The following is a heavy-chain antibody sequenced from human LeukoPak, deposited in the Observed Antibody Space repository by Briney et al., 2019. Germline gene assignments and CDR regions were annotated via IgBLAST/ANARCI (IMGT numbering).Heavy chain of an antibody. CDR1: GFILSNYP. V-gene: IGHV3-30*09. Sequence: PRGSLRLSCAGSGFILSNYPMHWVRQAPGKGLEWLAVVAYQTRNSYSAGSVKGRFAISSDDSKNILYLEMNRLRAEDTAIYYCARDALQGSATHTFPDKWGQGILVTVSS. J-gene: IGHJ4*02. CDR3: ARDALQGSATHTFPDK. CDR2: VAYQTRNS. D-gene: IGHD1-1*01.